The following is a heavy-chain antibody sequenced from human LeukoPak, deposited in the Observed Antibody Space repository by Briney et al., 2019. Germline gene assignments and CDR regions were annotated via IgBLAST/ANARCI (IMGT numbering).Heavy chain of an antibody. CDR3: ARGGSYYGSYNWFDP. CDR1: GYTFTSYD. Sequence: ASVEVSCKASGYTFTSYDINWVRQATGQGLEWMGWMNPNSGNTGYAQKFQGRVTMTRSTSISTAYMELSSLRSEDTAVYYCARGGSYYGSYNWFDPWGQGTLVTVSS. J-gene: IGHJ5*02. D-gene: IGHD1-26*01. CDR2: MNPNSGNT. V-gene: IGHV1-8*01.